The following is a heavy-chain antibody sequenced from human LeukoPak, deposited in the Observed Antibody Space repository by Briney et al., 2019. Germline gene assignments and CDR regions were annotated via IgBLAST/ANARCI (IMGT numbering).Heavy chain of an antibody. J-gene: IGHJ6*03. CDR1: GGTFSSYA. CDR3: ARVEWGITMVRGVPDYYYYYMDV. V-gene: IGHV1-69*01. CDR2: IIPIFGTA. Sequence: SVKVSCKASGGTFSSYAISWVRQAPGQGLEWMGGIIPIFGTANYAQKFQGRVTITADESTSTAYMELSSLRSEDTAVYYCARVEWGITMVRGVPDYYYYYMDVWGKGTTVTISS. D-gene: IGHD3-10*01.